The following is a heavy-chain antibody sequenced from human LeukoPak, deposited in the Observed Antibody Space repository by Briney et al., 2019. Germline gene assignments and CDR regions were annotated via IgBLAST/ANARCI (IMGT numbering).Heavy chain of an antibody. CDR3: ARGDVGATISV. CDR2: ISSSSSYI. CDR1: GFTFSSYS. J-gene: IGHJ4*02. V-gene: IGHV3-21*04. D-gene: IGHD1-26*01. Sequence: GGSLRLSCAASGFTFSSYSMNWVRQAPGKGLEWVSSISSSSSYIYYADSVKGRFTISRDNAKNTVYLQMNSLRAEDTALYYCARGDVGATISVWGQGTLVTVSS.